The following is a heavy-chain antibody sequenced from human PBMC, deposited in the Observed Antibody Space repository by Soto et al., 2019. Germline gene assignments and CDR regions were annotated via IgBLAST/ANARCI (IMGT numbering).Heavy chain of an antibody. CDR3: ARFGGYCSGGSCYSSQGLDY. CDR2: IYYSGST. D-gene: IGHD2-15*01. CDR1: GGSISSGDYY. Sequence: SETLSLTCTVSGGSISSGDYYWSWIRQPPGKGLEWIGYIYYSGSTYYNPSLKSRVTISVDTSKNQFSLKLSSVTAADTAVYYCARFGGYCSGGSCYSSQGLDYWGQGTLVTVSS. V-gene: IGHV4-30-4*01. J-gene: IGHJ4*02.